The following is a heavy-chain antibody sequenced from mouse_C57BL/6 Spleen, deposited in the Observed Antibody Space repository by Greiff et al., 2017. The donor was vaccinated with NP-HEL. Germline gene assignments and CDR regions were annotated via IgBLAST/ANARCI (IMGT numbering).Heavy chain of an antibody. Sequence: EVQLLQSGAGLVKPGASLKLSCTASGFTFSGYAMHWVRQTPEQGLEWVAYISSGGGNINYNDTVKGRVTIAADNAWSTRYLQMSSLKSEDTAMYYCTRGGSCCGYFDDWGQGTTLTVSS. CDR3: TRGGSCCGYFDD. J-gene: IGHJ2*01. V-gene: IGHV5-9-1*02. CDR1: GFTFSGYA. D-gene: IGHD1-1*01. CDR2: ISSGGGNI.